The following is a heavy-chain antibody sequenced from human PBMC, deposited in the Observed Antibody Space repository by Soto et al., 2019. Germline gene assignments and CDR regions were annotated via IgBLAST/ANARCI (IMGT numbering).Heavy chain of an antibody. V-gene: IGHV3-30*18. J-gene: IGHJ5*02. D-gene: IGHD3-3*01. CDR3: AKAGFTIFGEGFDP. Sequence: QEQLVESGGGVVQPGSSLRLSCAASGFAFRSYGMHWVRQAPGKGLEWVALISHDGDKEYYADSVKGRFTISRDNSENTLFLRMNSLTADDSAVYFCAKAGFTIFGEGFDPWGQGTRVTVSP. CDR1: GFAFRSYG. CDR2: ISHDGDKE.